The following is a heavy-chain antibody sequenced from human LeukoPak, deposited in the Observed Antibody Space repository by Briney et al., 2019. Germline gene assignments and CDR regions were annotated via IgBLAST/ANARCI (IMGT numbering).Heavy chain of an antibody. Sequence: PSETLSLTRAVYGGSFSGYYWSWIRQPPGKGLGWIGEIDHSGSTNYNPSLKSRVTISVDTSKNQFSLKLSSVTAADTAVYYCARAPAGVVDAFDIWGQGTMVTVSS. J-gene: IGHJ3*02. CDR3: ARAPAGVVDAFDI. CDR1: GGSFSGYY. V-gene: IGHV4-34*01. CDR2: IDHSGST. D-gene: IGHD2-8*01.